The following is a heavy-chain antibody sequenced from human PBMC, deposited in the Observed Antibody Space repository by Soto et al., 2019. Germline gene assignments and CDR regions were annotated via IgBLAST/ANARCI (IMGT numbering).Heavy chain of an antibody. CDR3: ANAYFRRAYLDY. J-gene: IGHJ4*02. Sequence: GGSLRLSCAASGFTFSSYAMSWVRQAPGKGLEWVSAISGSVGSTYYADSVKGRFTISRDNSKNTLYLQMNSLGAEDTAVYYLANAYFRRAYLDYWGQGTLVTVSS. V-gene: IGHV3-23*01. CDR2: ISGSVGST. D-gene: IGHD3-10*01. CDR1: GFTFSSYA.